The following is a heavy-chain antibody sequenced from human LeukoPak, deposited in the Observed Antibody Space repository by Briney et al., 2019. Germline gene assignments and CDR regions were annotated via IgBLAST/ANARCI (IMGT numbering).Heavy chain of an antibody. CDR2: ISSSGSHI. J-gene: IGHJ5*02. Sequence: PGGFLRLSCAASGFTFSTYSMSWVRQAAGKGLAWVSSISSSGSHIYYADSVKGRFTISRDNAKNSLFLQMNSLRAEDTAVYYCARGFGEKWLTRSGSDFSWGQGTLVTVSS. V-gene: IGHV3-21*01. CDR1: GFTFSTYS. D-gene: IGHD1-26*01. CDR3: ARGFGEKWLTRSGSDFS.